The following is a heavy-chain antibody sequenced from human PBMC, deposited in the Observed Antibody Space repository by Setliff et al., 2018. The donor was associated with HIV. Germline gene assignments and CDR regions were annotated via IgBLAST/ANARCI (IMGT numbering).Heavy chain of an antibody. J-gene: IGHJ3*02. CDR3: ARDGDGRGDTFDI. D-gene: IGHD1-26*01. CDR1: GYTFSTYP. CDR2: INTGNDNT. Sequence: ASVKVSCKTTGYTFSTYPMHWVRQAPGQRLEWMGWINTGNDNTRYSQKFQGRVTITRDTSASTAYMELSSLTSEDTAVYFCARDGDGRGDTFDIWGQGTMVTVSS. V-gene: IGHV1-3*04.